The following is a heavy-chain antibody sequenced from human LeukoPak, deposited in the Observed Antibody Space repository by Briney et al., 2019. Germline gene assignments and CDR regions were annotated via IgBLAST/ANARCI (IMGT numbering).Heavy chain of an antibody. V-gene: IGHV3-33*01. D-gene: IGHD3-9*01. J-gene: IGHJ6*02. CDR1: GFTFSSYG. Sequence: GRSLRLSCAASGFTFSSYGMHWVRQAPGKGLEWVAVIWYDGSNKYYADSVKGRFTISRDNAKNSLYLQMNSLRAEDTAVYYCARDRNRLRYFDWLLSDGMDVWGQGTTVTVSS. CDR2: IWYDGSNK. CDR3: ARDRNRLRYFDWLLSDGMDV.